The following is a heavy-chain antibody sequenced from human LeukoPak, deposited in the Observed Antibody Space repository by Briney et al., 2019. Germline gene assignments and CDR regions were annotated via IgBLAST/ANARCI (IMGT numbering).Heavy chain of an antibody. J-gene: IGHJ4*02. Sequence: GASVKVSCKVSGYTLTELSMHWVRQAPGKGLEWMGGFDPEDGETIYAQKFQGRVTMTEDTSTDTAYMELSSLRSEDTAVYYCATNLLRYYYDSSGYYIFDYWGQGTLVTVSS. V-gene: IGHV1-24*01. CDR2: FDPEDGET. D-gene: IGHD3-22*01. CDR3: ATNLLRYYYDSSGYYIFDY. CDR1: GYTLTELS.